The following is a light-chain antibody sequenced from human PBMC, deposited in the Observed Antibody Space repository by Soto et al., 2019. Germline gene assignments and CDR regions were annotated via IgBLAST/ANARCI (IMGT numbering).Light chain of an antibody. J-gene: IGKJ1*01. V-gene: IGKV1-5*03. CDR2: QAS. CDR1: QSINSW. CDR3: QEYDRYWT. Sequence: DIQMTQSPSTLSASVGDRVTITCRASQSINSWLAWYQQKPGTAPKLLIYQASSLESGVPSRFGGSGSGTEFTLTISSLQPHDFATYYCQEYDRYWTFGQGTKVEIK.